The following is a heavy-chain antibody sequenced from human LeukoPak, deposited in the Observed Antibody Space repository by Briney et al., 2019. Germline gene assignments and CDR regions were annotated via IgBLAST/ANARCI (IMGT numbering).Heavy chain of an antibody. CDR2: MYNSGIT. CDR1: GVSISSYY. D-gene: IGHD6-19*01. V-gene: IGHV4-59*08. CDR3: ARSPSADGLDFDY. Sequence: SETLSLTCTVSGVSISSYYWSWIRQPPGKGLEWIGYMYNSGITNYNPSLRSRVTISVDTSKNQFSLRLRSVTAADTAVYYCARSPSADGLDFDYWGQGTLVTVSS. J-gene: IGHJ4*02.